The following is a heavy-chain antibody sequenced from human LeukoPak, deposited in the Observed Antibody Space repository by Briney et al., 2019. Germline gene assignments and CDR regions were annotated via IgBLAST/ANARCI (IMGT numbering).Heavy chain of an antibody. CDR1: GFTVSSNY. J-gene: IGHJ6*02. V-gene: IGHV3-66*01. CDR3: ARDIAPDYYGSGPYGMDV. Sequence: GGSLRLSCAASGFTVSSNYMSWVRQAPGKGLEWVSVIYSGGSTYYADSVKGGFTISRDNSKNTLYLQMNSLRAEDTAVYYCARDIAPDYYGSGPYGMDVWGQGTTVTVSS. D-gene: IGHD3-10*01. CDR2: IYSGGST.